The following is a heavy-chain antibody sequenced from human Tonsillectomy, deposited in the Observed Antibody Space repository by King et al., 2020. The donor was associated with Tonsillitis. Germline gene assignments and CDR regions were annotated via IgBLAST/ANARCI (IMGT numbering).Heavy chain of an antibody. V-gene: IGHV5-51*01. CDR3: ARRRDDGSGAYFSSRDAFDI. D-gene: IGHD3-10*01. Sequence: AQLVQSGAEVKKAGESLKISCRASGYIFTRNWIGWVRQMPGKGLEWLGIIYPGDSDARYGPSLQGRVTMSVDKSIITAYLQWSSLQASDTAIYYCARRRDDGSGAYFSSRDAFDIWGQGTRVTVSS. CDR1: GYIFTRNW. CDR2: IYPGDSDA. J-gene: IGHJ3*02.